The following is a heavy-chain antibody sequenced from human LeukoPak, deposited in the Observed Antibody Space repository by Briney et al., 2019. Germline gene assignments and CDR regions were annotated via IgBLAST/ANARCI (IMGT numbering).Heavy chain of an antibody. Sequence: ASVKVSCKASGYTVTGYYMHWVRQAPGQGLEWMGWINPNSGGTNYAQKFQGRVTMTRDTSISTAYMELSRLRSDDTAVYYCARDEGADGYNYNWFDPWGQGTLVTVSS. J-gene: IGHJ5*02. CDR2: INPNSGGT. V-gene: IGHV1-2*02. D-gene: IGHD5-24*01. CDR1: GYTVTGYY. CDR3: ARDEGADGYNYNWFDP.